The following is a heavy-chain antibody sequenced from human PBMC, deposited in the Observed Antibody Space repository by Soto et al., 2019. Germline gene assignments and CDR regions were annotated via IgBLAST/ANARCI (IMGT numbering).Heavy chain of an antibody. J-gene: IGHJ4*02. CDR3: ASPRPPCNYLCSASFDH. Sequence: EVQLVESGGALVQPGGSLRLSCAASGFTFSSYWMHWVRQAPGKGLEWVSGISSDGRKTAYADSVKGRFAISRDNGKNTLYLQMSSLRAEDTAVYYCASPRPPCNYLCSASFDHWGQGTLATVSS. CDR1: GFTFSSYW. CDR2: ISSDGRKT. D-gene: IGHD3-10*01. V-gene: IGHV3-74*01.